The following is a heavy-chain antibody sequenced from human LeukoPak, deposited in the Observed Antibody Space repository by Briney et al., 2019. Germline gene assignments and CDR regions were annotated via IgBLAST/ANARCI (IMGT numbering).Heavy chain of an antibody. J-gene: IGHJ3*02. Sequence: ASVKVSCKASGYTFTGYYIHWVRQAPGQGLEWMGWINPNSGDTNYAQKFQGRVTITRDTSISTAYMELSRLRSDDTAVYYCARAKFYDSSGHDAFDIWGQGTMVTVSS. CDR1: GYTFTGYY. V-gene: IGHV1-2*02. CDR3: ARAKFYDSSGHDAFDI. D-gene: IGHD3-22*01. CDR2: INPNSGDT.